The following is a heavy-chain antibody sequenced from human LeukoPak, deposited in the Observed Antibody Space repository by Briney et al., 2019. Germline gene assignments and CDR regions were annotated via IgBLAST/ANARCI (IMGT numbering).Heavy chain of an antibody. Sequence: SQTLSLTCTVSGGSISSGSYYWGWIRQPPGKGLEGIVSIYYSGSTYYNPSLKSRVTISVDTSKNQFSLKLSSVTAADTAVYYCARALVVTIFGVPTPSMDVWGKGTTVTVSS. CDR3: ARALVVTIFGVPTPSMDV. CDR1: GGSISSGSYY. D-gene: IGHD3-3*01. CDR2: IYYSGST. J-gene: IGHJ6*03. V-gene: IGHV4-39*07.